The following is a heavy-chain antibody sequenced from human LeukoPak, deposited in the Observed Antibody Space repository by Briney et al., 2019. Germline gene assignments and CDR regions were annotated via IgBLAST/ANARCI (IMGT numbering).Heavy chain of an antibody. CDR2: IWNDGSNK. Sequence: GGSLRLSCAASGFTFNNYGMHWVRQAPGKGLEWVAVIWNDGSNKYYADSVKGRFTISRDNSKNTLYLQMNSLRAEDTALYYCAKYGLAGSGRYHDASDIWGQGTMVTVSS. CDR1: GFTFNNYG. CDR3: AKYGLAGSGRYHDASDI. V-gene: IGHV3-33*06. D-gene: IGHD3-10*01. J-gene: IGHJ3*02.